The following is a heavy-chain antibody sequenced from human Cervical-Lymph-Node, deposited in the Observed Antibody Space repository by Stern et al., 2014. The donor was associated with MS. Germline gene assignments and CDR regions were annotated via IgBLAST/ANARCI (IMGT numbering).Heavy chain of an antibody. CDR2: IYTEGST. Sequence: EVQLVESGGGLIQPGGSLRLSCAAPGFIVSKNYMSWVRQAPGKGLEWDSLIYTEGSTHYAGYGKGRLPISRDSSKNKLFLQRNSLRAEDTAMYYCARAIFGVNTAAMAPDAFDSWGQGTMVTLSS. J-gene: IGHJ3*01. CDR1: GFIVSKNY. D-gene: IGHD3-3*01. V-gene: IGHV3-53*01. CDR3: ARAIFGVNTAAMAPDAFDS.